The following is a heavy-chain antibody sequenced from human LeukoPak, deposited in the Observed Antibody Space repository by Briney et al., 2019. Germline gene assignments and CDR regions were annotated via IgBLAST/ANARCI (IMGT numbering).Heavy chain of an antibody. CDR2: IYYTGST. CDR1: GGSISSHY. CDR3: AREVNGGYYFVH. Sequence: SETLSLTCTVSGGSISSHYWSCIREPPGEGLEWIVYIYYTGSTNYNPSLKSRVTISVDTSKNQFYLKLSSVTAADTALYYCAREVNGGYYFVHWRQRTLVSVPS. V-gene: IGHV4-59*11. J-gene: IGHJ4*02. D-gene: IGHD3-16*01.